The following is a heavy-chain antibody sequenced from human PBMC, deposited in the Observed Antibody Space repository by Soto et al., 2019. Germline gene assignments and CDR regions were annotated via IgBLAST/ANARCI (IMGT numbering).Heavy chain of an antibody. D-gene: IGHD2-2*01. Sequence: SETLSLTCTVSGDSIISSNYYWAWIRQSPGKGLEWIGNMYYSGSTYYNQSLKSRVTMSVDTSKNQLSLKISSVTAADTSVYYCARIVVIPAAPDYYNYYGVDVWGQGTTVTVSS. V-gene: IGHV4-39*01. J-gene: IGHJ6*02. CDR1: GDSIISSNYY. CDR3: ARIVVIPAAPDYYNYYGVDV. CDR2: MYYSGST.